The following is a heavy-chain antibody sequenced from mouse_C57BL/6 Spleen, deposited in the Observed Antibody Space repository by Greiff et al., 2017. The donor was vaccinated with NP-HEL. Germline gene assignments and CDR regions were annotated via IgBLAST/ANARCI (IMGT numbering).Heavy chain of an antibody. J-gene: IGHJ1*03. CDR2: IWTGGGT. Sequence: QVQLKQSGPGLVAPSQSLSITCTVSGFSLTSYAISWVRQPPGKGLEWLGVIWTGGGTNYNSALKSRLSISKDNSKIQVFLKMNSLQTDDTARYYGARNWDYYGSSYWYFDVWGTRTTVTVSS. D-gene: IGHD1-1*01. V-gene: IGHV2-9-1*01. CDR1: GFSLTSYA. CDR3: ARNWDYYGSSYWYFDV.